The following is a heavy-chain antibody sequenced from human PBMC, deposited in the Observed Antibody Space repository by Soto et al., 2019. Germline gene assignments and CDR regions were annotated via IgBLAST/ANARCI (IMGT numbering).Heavy chain of an antibody. J-gene: IGHJ4*02. D-gene: IGHD3-3*01. V-gene: IGHV3-23*01. CDR1: GFTFSSYA. CDR3: ARKPPLGVQVDY. CDR2: ISGSGGST. Sequence: LRLSCAASGFTFSSYAMSWVRQAPGKGLEWVSAISGSGGSTYYADSVKGRFTISRDNSKNTLYLQMNSLRAEDTAVYYCARKPPLGVQVDYWGQGTLVTVSS.